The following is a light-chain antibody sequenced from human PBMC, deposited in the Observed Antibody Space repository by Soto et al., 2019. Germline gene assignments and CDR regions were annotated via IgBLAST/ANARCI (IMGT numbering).Light chain of an antibody. CDR1: SSNIGGTNY. CDR2: TND. J-gene: IGLJ1*01. Sequence: QSVLTQPPSASGTPGQKVFISCSGSSSNIGGTNYAYWYQQLPGTAPKLLIYTNDQRPSGVPDRFSGSKSGTSASLAISGLQSEDEAEYYCAAWDDSLNGYVFGTGTKLTVL. CDR3: AAWDDSLNGYV. V-gene: IGLV1-44*01.